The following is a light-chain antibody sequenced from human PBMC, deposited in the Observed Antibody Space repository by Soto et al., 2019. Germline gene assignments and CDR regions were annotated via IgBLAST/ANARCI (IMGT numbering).Light chain of an antibody. V-gene: IGKV3-20*01. CDR1: QSISSSY. Sequence: EIVLTQSPGTLSLFPGEIATLSCRASQSISSSYLAWYHQKPGQAPRLLIYGASSRATGIPDRFSGAGSATDFTLTISRLEPEDFAVYYCHQYGSAPAWTFGQGTKVEIK. J-gene: IGKJ1*01. CDR3: HQYGSAPAWT. CDR2: GAS.